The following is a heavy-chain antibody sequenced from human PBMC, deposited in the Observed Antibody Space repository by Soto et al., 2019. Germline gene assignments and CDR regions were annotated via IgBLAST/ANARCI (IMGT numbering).Heavy chain of an antibody. CDR2: ISGSGGST. CDR3: AKDKPHAPPKAVATTQSYYYYGMDV. D-gene: IGHD5-12*01. CDR1: GFTFSSYA. Sequence: LRLSCAASGFTFSSYAMSWVRQAPGKGLEWVSAISGSGGSTYYADSVKGRFTISRDNSKNTLYLQMNSLRAEDTAVYYCAKDKPHAPPKAVATTQSYYYYGMDVWGQGTTVTVSS. J-gene: IGHJ6*02. V-gene: IGHV3-23*01.